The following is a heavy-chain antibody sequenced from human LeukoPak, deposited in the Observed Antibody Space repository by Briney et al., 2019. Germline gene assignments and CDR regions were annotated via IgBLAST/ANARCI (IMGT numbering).Heavy chain of an antibody. CDR1: GYTFTGYY. CDR3: ARGAVPYYYYYMDV. D-gene: IGHD6-19*01. V-gene: IGHV1-2*02. Sequence: ASVKVSCKASGYTFTGYYMHWVRQAPGKGLEWMGWINPNSGGTNYAQKFQGRVTMTRDTSISTAYMELSRLRSDDTAVYYCARGAVPYYYYYMDVWGKGTTVTVSS. CDR2: INPNSGGT. J-gene: IGHJ6*03.